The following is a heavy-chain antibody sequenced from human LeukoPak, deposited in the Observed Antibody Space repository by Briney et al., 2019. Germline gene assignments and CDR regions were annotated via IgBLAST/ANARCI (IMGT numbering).Heavy chain of an antibody. CDR2: INQDGSVK. Sequence: GGSLRLSCAASGFAFSTYWMDWVRQAPGKGLEWVGNINQDGSVKHYVDSVRGRSTISRDNARNSVYLQMSALRVEDMAVYYCTRDFVFWGQGSLVTASS. D-gene: IGHD3-3*01. CDR3: TRDFVF. V-gene: IGHV3-7*01. J-gene: IGHJ4*02. CDR1: GFAFSTYW.